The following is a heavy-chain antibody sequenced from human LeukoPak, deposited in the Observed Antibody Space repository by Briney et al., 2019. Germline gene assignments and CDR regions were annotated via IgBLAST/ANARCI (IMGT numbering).Heavy chain of an antibody. CDR1: GGSISSYY. D-gene: IGHD2-2*01. J-gene: IGHJ4*02. V-gene: IGHV4-59*12. Sequence: SETLSLTCTVSGGSISSYYWSWIRQPPGKGLEWIGYIYHSGSTYYNPSLKSRVTISVDRSKNQFSLKLSSVTAADTAVYYCAREAGYCSSRCSWVFDYWGRGSLVIVSS. CDR2: IYHSGST. CDR3: AREAGYCSSRCSWVFDY.